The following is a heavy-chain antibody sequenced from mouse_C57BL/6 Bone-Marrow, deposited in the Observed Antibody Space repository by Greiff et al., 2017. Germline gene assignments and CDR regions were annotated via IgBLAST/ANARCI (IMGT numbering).Heavy chain of an antibody. Sequence: QVQLKQPGAELVRPGTSVKLSCKASGYTFTSYWMHWVKQRPGQGLEWIGVIDPSDSYTNYNQQFKGKATLTVDTSSSTAYMQLSSLTSEDSAVYYCARNGNYYGSSYWYFDVWGTGTTVTVSS. V-gene: IGHV1-59*01. J-gene: IGHJ1*03. CDR1: GYTFTSYW. D-gene: IGHD1-1*01. CDR3: ARNGNYYGSSYWYFDV. CDR2: IDPSDSYT.